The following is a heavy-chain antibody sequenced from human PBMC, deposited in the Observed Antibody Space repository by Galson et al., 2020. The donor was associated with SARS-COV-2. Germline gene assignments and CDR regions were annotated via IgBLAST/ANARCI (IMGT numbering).Heavy chain of an antibody. CDR1: GFTFTTYA. CDR2: ISGSGATT. CDR3: AKSSERVSITVYVVSFPEHFDY. D-gene: IGHD3-22*01. J-gene: IGHJ4*02. Sequence: TGGSLRLSCAASGFTFTTYAMSWVRQAPGTGLEWVATISGSGATTYYADSAKGRFTISKDNSKNTLNLQINSLRLEDTAAYYCAKSSERVSITVYVVSFPEHFDYWGPGTLVTVSS. V-gene: IGHV3-23*01.